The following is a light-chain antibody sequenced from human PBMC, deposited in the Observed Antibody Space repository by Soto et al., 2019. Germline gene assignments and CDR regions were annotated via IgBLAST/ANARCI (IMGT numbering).Light chain of an antibody. V-gene: IGKV3-15*01. CDR1: QSVGNQ. Sequence: EIVMTQSPATLSVSPGERATLSCRASQSVGNQLAWYQLKPGQTPRLLIFGASTRATGIPARFSGSGSGSEFTLTISSLQSEDFAVYSCQQYSVWPLVTFGGGTKVEIK. CDR3: QQYSVWPLVT. CDR2: GAS. J-gene: IGKJ4*01.